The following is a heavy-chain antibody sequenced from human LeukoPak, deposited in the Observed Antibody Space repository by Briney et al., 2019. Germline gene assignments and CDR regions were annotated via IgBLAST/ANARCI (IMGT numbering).Heavy chain of an antibody. D-gene: IGHD3-22*01. Sequence: SETLSLTCAVYGGSFSGYYWSWIHQPPGKGLEWIGEINHSGSTNYNPSLKSRVTISVDTSKNQFSLKLSSVTAADTAVYYCARGLEYYESSGYPLGAFDIWGQGTMVTVSS. J-gene: IGHJ3*02. CDR1: GGSFSGYY. CDR3: ARGLEYYESSGYPLGAFDI. V-gene: IGHV4-34*01. CDR2: INHSGST.